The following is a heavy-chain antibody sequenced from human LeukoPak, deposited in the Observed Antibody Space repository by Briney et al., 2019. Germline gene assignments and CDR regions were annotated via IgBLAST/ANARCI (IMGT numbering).Heavy chain of an antibody. CDR3: ASGYCSGGSCYSFERYFDY. CDR2: IIPIFGTA. V-gene: IGHV1-69*13. D-gene: IGHD2-15*01. CDR1: GGTFSSYA. Sequence: SVKVSCTASGGTFSSYAISWVRQAPGQGLEWMGGIIPIFGTANYAQKFQGRVTITADESTSTAYMELSSLRSEDTAVYYCASGYCSGGSCYSFERYFDYWGQGTLVTVSS. J-gene: IGHJ4*02.